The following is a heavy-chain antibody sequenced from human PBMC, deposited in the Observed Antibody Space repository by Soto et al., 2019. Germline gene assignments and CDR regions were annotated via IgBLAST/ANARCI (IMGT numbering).Heavy chain of an antibody. Sequence: GGSLRLSCAASGFTFSSYAMSWVRQAPGKGLEWVSAISGSGGATYTYYADSVKGRFTISRDNSQNTLYLHMNSLRAEDTAVYYWAKGRGYGHNYRDYRGQGTLVTVSS. D-gene: IGHD4-17*01. CDR3: AKGRGYGHNYRDY. CDR2: ISGSGGATYT. J-gene: IGHJ4*02. V-gene: IGHV3-23*01. CDR1: GFTFSSYA.